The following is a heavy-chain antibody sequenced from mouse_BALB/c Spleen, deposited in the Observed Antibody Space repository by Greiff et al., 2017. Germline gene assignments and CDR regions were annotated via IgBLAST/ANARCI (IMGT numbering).Heavy chain of an antibody. J-gene: IGHJ2*01. V-gene: IGHV3-6*02. CDR1: GYSITSGYY. CDR2: ISYDGSN. CDR3: ARGHYYGPFDY. Sequence: EVQLQQSGPGLVKPSQSLSLTCSVTGYSITSGYYWNWIRQFPGNKLEWMGYISYDGSNNYNPSLKNRISITRDTSKNQFFLKLNSVTTEDTATYYCARGHYYGPFDYWGQGTTLTVSS. D-gene: IGHD1-2*01.